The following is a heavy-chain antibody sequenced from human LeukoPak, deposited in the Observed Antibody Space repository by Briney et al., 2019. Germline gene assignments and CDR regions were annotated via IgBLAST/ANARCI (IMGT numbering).Heavy chain of an antibody. D-gene: IGHD3-10*01. V-gene: IGHV1-2*02. CDR2: INPDSGDT. Sequence: ASVKVSCKASGYTFTGFYVHWMRQAPGQGLEWMGWINPDSGDTEYRQKFQGRVTMTRDTSIATVYMEMTRLTHDDTAVYYCARDRGPSADSGIYYQYYFTFWGQGTLVTVSS. CDR1: GYTFTGFY. J-gene: IGHJ4*02. CDR3: ARDRGPSADSGIYYQYYFTF.